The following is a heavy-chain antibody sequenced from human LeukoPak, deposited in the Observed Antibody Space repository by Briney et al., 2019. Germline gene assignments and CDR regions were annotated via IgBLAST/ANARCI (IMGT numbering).Heavy chain of an antibody. V-gene: IGHV3-30*18. CDR3: AKDRDIAAAGYFFDY. D-gene: IGHD6-13*01. Sequence: PGGSLRLSCVASGFTFRSYGMHWVRQAPGKGLEWVAVKSYDGKNKYNADSVKGRFTISRENSKNTLYLQMNSLRADDTAVYYCAKDRDIAAAGYFFDYWGQGAQVTVSS. CDR2: KSYDGKNK. CDR1: GFTFRSYG. J-gene: IGHJ4*02.